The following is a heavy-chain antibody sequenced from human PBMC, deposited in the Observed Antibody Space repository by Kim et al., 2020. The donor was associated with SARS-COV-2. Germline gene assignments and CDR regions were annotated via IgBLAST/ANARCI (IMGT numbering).Heavy chain of an antibody. CDR1: AFTFSSYA. CDR2: ISGRGGST. V-gene: IGHV3-23*01. CDR3: AKGFPEGYSYGPLDY. Sequence: GGSLRLSCAASAFTFSSYAMSWVRQAPGKGLEWVSAISGRGGSTYYADSVKGRVTISRDNSKNTLYLQMNSLRAEDTAVYYCAKGFPEGYSYGPLDYWGQGTLVTASS. D-gene: IGHD5-18*01. J-gene: IGHJ4*02.